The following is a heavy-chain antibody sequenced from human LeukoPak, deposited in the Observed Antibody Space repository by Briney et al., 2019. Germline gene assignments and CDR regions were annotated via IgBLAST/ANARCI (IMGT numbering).Heavy chain of an antibody. V-gene: IGHV3-48*01. D-gene: IGHD3-10*01. J-gene: IGHJ4*02. Sequence: GGSLRLSCAASGFTFNTYTMNWVRQAPGKGLEWVSYISGSSGIIDYADSVRGRFTISRDNAKNSLYLQMNSLRAEDTAVYYCARERKWFGELLFDYWGQGTLVTVSS. CDR3: ARERKWFGELLFDY. CDR2: ISGSSGII. CDR1: GFTFNTYT.